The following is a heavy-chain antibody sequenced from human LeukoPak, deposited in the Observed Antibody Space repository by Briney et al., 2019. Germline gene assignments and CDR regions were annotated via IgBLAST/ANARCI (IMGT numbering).Heavy chain of an antibody. Sequence: GRSLRLSCAASGFTFSSYAMHWVRQAPGKGLEWVAVISYDGSNKYYADSVKGRFTISRDNSKNTLYLQMNSLRAEDTAVYYCARSPSSMGPPDYWGQGTLVTVSS. V-gene: IGHV3-30*01. CDR1: GFTFSSYA. J-gene: IGHJ4*02. CDR2: ISYDGSNK. D-gene: IGHD1-26*01. CDR3: ARSPSSMGPPDY.